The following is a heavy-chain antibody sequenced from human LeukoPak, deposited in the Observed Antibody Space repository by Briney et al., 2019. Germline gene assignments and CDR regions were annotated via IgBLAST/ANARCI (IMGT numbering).Heavy chain of an antibody. Sequence: GGSLRLSCAASGFTFSSYGMHWVRQAQGKGLEWVAFIRYDGSNKFYGDSGKGRFSIARGNSKNTLCMRRNSLRAEDTAVYYCAKDSGHWTDELVFDYWGQETLVTAAS. CDR2: IRYDGSNK. D-gene: IGHD1-1*01. CDR1: GFTFSSYG. J-gene: IGHJ4*02. V-gene: IGHV3-30*02. CDR3: AKDSGHWTDELVFDY.